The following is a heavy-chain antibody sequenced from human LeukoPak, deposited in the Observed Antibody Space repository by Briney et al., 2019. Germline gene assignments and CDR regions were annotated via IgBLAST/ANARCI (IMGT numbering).Heavy chain of an antibody. V-gene: IGHV1-18*01. CDR2: ISAYNGNT. CDR3: ARDPPKGVYDSSGYYGFIAFDI. CDR1: GYTFTSYG. D-gene: IGHD3-22*01. J-gene: IGHJ3*02. Sequence: APVKVSCKASGYTFTSYGISWVRQAPGQGLEWMGWISAYNGNTNYAQKLQGRVTMTTDTSTSTAYMELRSLRSDDTAVYYCARDPPKGVYDSSGYYGFIAFDIWGQGTMVTVSS.